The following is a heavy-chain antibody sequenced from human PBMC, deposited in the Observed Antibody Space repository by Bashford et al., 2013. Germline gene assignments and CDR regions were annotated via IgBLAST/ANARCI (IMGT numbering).Heavy chain of an antibody. J-gene: IGHJ6*02. CDR3: ATSCKYYDFWSGYYRRWYYYYGMDV. CDR1: GYTLTELS. Sequence: ASVKVSCKVSGYTLTELSMHWVRQAPGKGLEWMGGFDPEDGETIYAQKFQGRVTMTEDTSTDTAYMELSSLRSEDTAVYYCATSCKYYDFWSGYYRRWYYYYGMDVWGQGTTVTVSS. CDR2: FDPEDGET. D-gene: IGHD3-3*01. V-gene: IGHV1-24*01.